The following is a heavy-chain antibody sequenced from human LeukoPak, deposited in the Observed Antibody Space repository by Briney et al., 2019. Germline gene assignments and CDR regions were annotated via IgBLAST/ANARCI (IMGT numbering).Heavy chain of an antibody. V-gene: IGHV3-74*01. D-gene: IGHD6-13*01. Sequence: GGSLRLSCAASGFTFSSYWMHWVRQAPGKGLVWVSRINSDGSSTSYADSVKGRFTISRDNAKHTLYLQMNSLRAEDTAVYYCARGDLAAAGTGFDYWGQGTLVTVSS. CDR1: GFTFSSYW. CDR2: INSDGSST. CDR3: ARGDLAAAGTGFDY. J-gene: IGHJ4*02.